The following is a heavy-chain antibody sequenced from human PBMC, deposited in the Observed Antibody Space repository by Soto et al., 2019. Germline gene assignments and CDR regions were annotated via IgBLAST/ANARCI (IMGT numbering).Heavy chain of an antibody. J-gene: IGHJ3*02. CDR1: GYTFTNYA. Sequence: ASVKVSCKASGYTFTNYALHWVRQAPGQRLEWMGWISAGHGNTGYSQKFQGRVTITRDTSASTAYMELSSLTPEDTGVYFCASEVVADAFDIWGQGTMVTVSS. CDR2: ISAGHGNT. CDR3: ASEVVADAFDI. D-gene: IGHD3-22*01. V-gene: IGHV1-3*01.